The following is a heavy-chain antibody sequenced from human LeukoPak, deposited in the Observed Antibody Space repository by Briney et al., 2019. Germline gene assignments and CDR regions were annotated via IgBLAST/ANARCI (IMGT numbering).Heavy chain of an antibody. J-gene: IGHJ4*02. CDR2: INPNSGGT. Sequence: ASVKVSCKASGYTFTGYYMHWVRQAPGQGLEWMGWINPNSGGTNYAQKFQGRVTMTRDTSISTAYMELSRLRSDDTAVYYCARLGYCSSTSCYQIGYWGQGTLVTVSS. CDR3: ARLGYCSSTSCYQIGY. D-gene: IGHD2-2*01. V-gene: IGHV1-2*02. CDR1: GYTFTGYY.